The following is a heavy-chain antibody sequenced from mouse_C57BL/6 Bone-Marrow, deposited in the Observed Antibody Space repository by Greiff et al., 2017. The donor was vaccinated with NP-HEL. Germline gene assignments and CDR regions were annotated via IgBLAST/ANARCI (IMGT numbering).Heavy chain of an antibody. CDR2: ISNLAYSI. J-gene: IGHJ1*03. CDR1: GFTFSDYG. CDR3: ARHVDGYDEYFDV. V-gene: IGHV5-15*01. Sequence: EVKLMESGGGLVQPGGSLKLSCAASGFTFSDYGMAWVRQAPRKGPEWVAFISNLAYSIYYADTVTGRFTISRENAKNTLYLEMSSLRSEDTAMYYCARHVDGYDEYFDVWGTGTTVTVSS. D-gene: IGHD2-2*01.